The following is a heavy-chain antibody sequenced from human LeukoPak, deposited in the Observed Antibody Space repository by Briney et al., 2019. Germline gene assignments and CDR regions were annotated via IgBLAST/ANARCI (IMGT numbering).Heavy chain of an antibody. V-gene: IGHV3-23*01. CDR2: ISGSGGST. J-gene: IGHJ5*02. CDR1: GFTFRSYA. Sequence: GGSLRLSCAASGFTFRSYAMSWVRQAPGKGLEWVSAISGSGGSTYYADSVKGRFTISRDNSKNTLYLQMNSLRAEDTAVYYCAKRLGYCSGGSCPRDPWGQGTLVTVSS. CDR3: AKRLGYCSGGSCPRDP. D-gene: IGHD2-15*01.